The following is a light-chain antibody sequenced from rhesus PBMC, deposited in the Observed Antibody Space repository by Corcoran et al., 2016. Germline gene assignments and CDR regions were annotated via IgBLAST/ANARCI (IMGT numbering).Light chain of an antibody. CDR1: NIGTKY. CDR2: YDT. J-gene: IGLJ1*01. V-gene: IGLV3-36*02. CDR3: QVWDSSSDHYI. Sequence: SYDLTQAPSVSVSPGQTARITCGGDNIGTKYVHWYHQKPPQAPVLVIYYDTERSSGIPERFSGSKSGNTATLTISGVEAGDEADYYCQVWDSSSDHYIFGAGTRLTVV.